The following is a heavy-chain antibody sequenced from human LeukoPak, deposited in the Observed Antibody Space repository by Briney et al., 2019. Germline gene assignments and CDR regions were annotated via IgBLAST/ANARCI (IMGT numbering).Heavy chain of an antibody. Sequence: SGPTLVNPTQTLTLTCTFSGFSLSTSGVGVGWIRQPPGKALEWLALIYWNDDKRYSPSLKSRLTITKDTSKNQVVLTMTNMDPVDTATYYCAHSTLEYSNSWGTSGNDYWGQGTLVTVSS. D-gene: IGHD6-6*01. CDR2: IYWNDDK. J-gene: IGHJ4*02. CDR1: GFSLSTSGVG. V-gene: IGHV2-5*01. CDR3: AHSTLEYSNSWGTSGNDY.